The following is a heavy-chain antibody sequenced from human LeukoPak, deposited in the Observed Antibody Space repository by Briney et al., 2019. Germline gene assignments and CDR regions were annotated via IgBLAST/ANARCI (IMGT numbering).Heavy chain of an antibody. CDR3: ARQYYYDSSGDYVFDY. D-gene: IGHD3-22*01. Sequence: GESLKISCKGSGYSFTSYWIGWVRQMPGKGLEWMGIIYPGDSDTRYSPSFQGQVTISADKSISTAYLQWSSLKASDTAMYYCARQYYYDSSGDYVFDYWGQGTLVTVSS. CDR1: GYSFTSYW. J-gene: IGHJ4*02. CDR2: IYPGDSDT. V-gene: IGHV5-51*01.